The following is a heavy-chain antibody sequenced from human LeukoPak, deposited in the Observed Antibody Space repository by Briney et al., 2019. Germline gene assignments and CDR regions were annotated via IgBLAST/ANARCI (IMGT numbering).Heavy chain of an antibody. D-gene: IGHD3-22*01. J-gene: IGHJ5*02. Sequence: GASVKVSCKASGYTFIDYYMHWVRQAPEQGLEWMGRINPSSGGTNYAQKFQGRVTMTRDTSISTAYMELSRLRSDDTAVYYCARDDNSGYYSGPWGQGTLVTVSS. CDR2: INPSSGGT. V-gene: IGHV1-2*06. CDR1: GYTFIDYY. CDR3: ARDDNSGYYSGP.